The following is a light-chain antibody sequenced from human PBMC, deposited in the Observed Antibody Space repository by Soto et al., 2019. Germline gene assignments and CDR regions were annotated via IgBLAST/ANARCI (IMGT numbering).Light chain of an antibody. CDR2: GAS. V-gene: IGKV3-15*01. Sequence: DIVMTHAPTILSVSPGERATLSCRASQSVSSNLAWYQQKPGQAPRLLIYGASTRATGIPARFSGSGSGTEFTLTISSLQSEDFAVYYCQQYNNWPRTFGQGTKV. J-gene: IGKJ1*01. CDR3: QQYNNWPRT. CDR1: QSVSSN.